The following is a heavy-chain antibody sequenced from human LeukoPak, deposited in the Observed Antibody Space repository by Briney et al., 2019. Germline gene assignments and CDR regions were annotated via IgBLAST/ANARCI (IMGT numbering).Heavy chain of an antibody. J-gene: IGHJ4*02. CDR3: ARHMTTVTTPQGGFDY. Sequence: SETLSLTCTVSGGSISSYYWSWIRQPPGKGLEWIGYIYYSGSTYYNPSLKSRVTISVDTSKNQFSLKLSSVTAADTAVYYSARHMTTVTTPQGGFDYWGQGTLVTVSS. V-gene: IGHV4-59*08. CDR2: IYYSGST. D-gene: IGHD4-17*01. CDR1: GGSISSYY.